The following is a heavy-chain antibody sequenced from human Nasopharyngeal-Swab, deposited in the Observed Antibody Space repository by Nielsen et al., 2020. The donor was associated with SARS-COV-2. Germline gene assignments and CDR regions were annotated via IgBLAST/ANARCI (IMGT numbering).Heavy chain of an antibody. V-gene: IGHV3-21*01. D-gene: IGHD1-26*01. CDR1: GFAFSSYS. J-gene: IGHJ4*02. CDR2: ISSSSSYI. Sequence: GESLTISCAASGFAFSSYSMNWVRQAPGKGLEWVSSISSSSSYIYYADSVKGRFTISRDNAKNSLYLQMNSLRAEETAVYYCARDGDYSGWELTDYWGQGTLVTVSS. CDR3: ARDGDYSGWELTDY.